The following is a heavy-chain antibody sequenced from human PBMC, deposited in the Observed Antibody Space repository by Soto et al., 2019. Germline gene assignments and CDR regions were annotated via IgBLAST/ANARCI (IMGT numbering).Heavy chain of an antibody. CDR3: ARHSRSYTVGATTPFDY. CDR2: IYYSGST. Sequence: SETLSLTCTVSGGSISSSSYYWGWIRQPPGKGLEWIGSIYYSGSTYYNPSLKSRVTISVDTSKNQFSLKLSSVTAADTAVYYCARHSRSYTVGATTPFDYWGQGTLVTVSS. J-gene: IGHJ4*02. V-gene: IGHV4-39*01. D-gene: IGHD1-26*01. CDR1: GGSISSSSYY.